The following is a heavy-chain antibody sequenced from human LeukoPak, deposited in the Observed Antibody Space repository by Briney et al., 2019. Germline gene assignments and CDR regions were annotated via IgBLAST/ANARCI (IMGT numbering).Heavy chain of an antibody. CDR3: ARVSLVRGAPDYYFDY. Sequence: SETLSLTCTVSGGSMNNGSYFWNWIRQPAGKGLEWIGRAYTSGSTNYNPSLKSRVTISVDTSKNQFSLKLSSVTAADTAVYYCARVSLVRGAPDYYFDYWGQGTLVTVSS. V-gene: IGHV4-61*02. CDR2: AYTSGST. CDR1: GGSMNNGSYF. D-gene: IGHD3-10*01. J-gene: IGHJ4*02.